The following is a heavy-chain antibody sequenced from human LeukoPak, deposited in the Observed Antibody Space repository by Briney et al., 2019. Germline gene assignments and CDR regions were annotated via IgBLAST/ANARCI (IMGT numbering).Heavy chain of an antibody. J-gene: IGHJ4*02. CDR1: GFTFSSYS. Sequence: GGSLRLSCAASGFTFSSYSMLWVRQAPGKGLEWVSYISSSSSTIYYADSVKGRFTISRDNAKNSLYLQMNTLGAEDTAVYYCARDRHKYNYDSGGYPPYWGQGTLVTVSS. CDR2: ISSSSSTI. CDR3: ARDRHKYNYDSGGYPPY. D-gene: IGHD3-22*01. V-gene: IGHV3-48*01.